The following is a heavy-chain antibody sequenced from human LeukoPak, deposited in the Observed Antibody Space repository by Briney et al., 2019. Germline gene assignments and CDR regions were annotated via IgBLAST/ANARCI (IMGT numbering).Heavy chain of an antibody. J-gene: IGHJ4*02. CDR1: GFTLSSYA. CDR2: ISATGGNT. CDR3: AKGTLYSSRNYFDY. D-gene: IGHD6-13*01. V-gene: IGHV3-23*01. Sequence: PGGSLRLSCAASGFTLSSYAMTWVRQAPGKGLEWVSGISATGGNTYYADSVKGRFTIPRDNSRNTLYLQLNSLRADDTAVYYCAKGTLYSSRNYFDYWGQGTLVTVSS.